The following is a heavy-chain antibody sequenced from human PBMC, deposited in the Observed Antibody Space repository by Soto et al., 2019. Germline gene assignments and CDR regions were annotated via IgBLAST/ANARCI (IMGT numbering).Heavy chain of an antibody. CDR3: ARVNPGNNLHYYYGLDV. V-gene: IGHV3-30-3*01. CDR1: GFTFDTFA. Sequence: QVHLVESGGSVVQPGRSLRLSCAASGFTFDTFAIHWVRQTPGKVLELVALISYDGYNTYYADSVKGRFTISRDNSKNTLYLQMTSLRPDDTGVYYCARVNPGNNLHYYYGLDVWGPGTSVTVSS. CDR2: ISYDGYNT. D-gene: IGHD1-1*01. J-gene: IGHJ6*02.